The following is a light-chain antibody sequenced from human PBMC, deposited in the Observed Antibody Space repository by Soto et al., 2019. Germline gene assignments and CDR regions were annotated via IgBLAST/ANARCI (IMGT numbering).Light chain of an antibody. J-gene: IGKJ1*01. V-gene: IGKV3-15*01. CDR3: QQYNNWPPWT. CDR2: GAS. CDR1: QSVKSN. Sequence: EIMMTQSPATLSVSPGGRATLSCRASQSVKSNLAWYQQKPGQAPRLLIYGASTRATGIPARFSGSGSGTEFTLTISSLQSEDFAVYYCQQYNNWPPWTFGQGTKVDIK.